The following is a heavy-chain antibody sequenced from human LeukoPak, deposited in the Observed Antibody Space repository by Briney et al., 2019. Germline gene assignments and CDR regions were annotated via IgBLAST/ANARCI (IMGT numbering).Heavy chain of an antibody. D-gene: IGHD3-16*02. Sequence: PSETLSLTCAVYGGSFSGYYWSWIRQPPGKGLEWIGEINHSGSTNYNPSLKSRVTISVDTSKNQFSLKLSSVTAADTAVYYCARHPYVWGSNRYPFDYWGQGTLVTVSS. CDR3: ARHPYVWGSNRYPFDY. CDR2: INHSGST. CDR1: GGSFSGYY. J-gene: IGHJ4*02. V-gene: IGHV4-34*01.